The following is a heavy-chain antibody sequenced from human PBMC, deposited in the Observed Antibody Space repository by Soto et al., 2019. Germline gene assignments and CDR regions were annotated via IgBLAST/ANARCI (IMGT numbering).Heavy chain of an antibody. J-gene: IGHJ6*02. Sequence: SGGSLRLSCTASGFTFSYYEMNGFRQATAKWLEWVSFIRSQDLGGTEHDAASVRGGYTISRDDAKSVAYLQMDRLKTEDSGVYHCARHARVGESLPVNYYAVDVWGQGTTVTVSS. CDR1: GFTFSYYE. D-gene: IGHD3-10*01. V-gene: IGHV3-49*03. CDR3: ARHARVGESLPVNYYAVDV. CDR2: IRSQDLGGTE.